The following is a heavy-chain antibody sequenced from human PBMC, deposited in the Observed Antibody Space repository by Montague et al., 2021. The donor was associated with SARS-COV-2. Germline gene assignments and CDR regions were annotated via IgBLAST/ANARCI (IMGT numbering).Heavy chain of an antibody. Sequence: SLRLSCAASGFTVSSNYMSWVRQAPGKGLEWVSVIYSGGSTYYADSVKGRFTISRDNSKNTPYLQMNSLRAEDTAVYYCARDIQLHYYYYGMDVWGQGTTVTVSS. CDR3: ARDIQLHYYYYGMDV. D-gene: IGHD5-18*01. V-gene: IGHV3-66*02. CDR1: GFTVSSNY. CDR2: IYSGGST. J-gene: IGHJ6*02.